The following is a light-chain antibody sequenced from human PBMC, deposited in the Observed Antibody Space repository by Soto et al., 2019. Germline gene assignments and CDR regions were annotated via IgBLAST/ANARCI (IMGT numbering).Light chain of an antibody. CDR1: QDIGNY. Sequence: DIQITHSPSSLPASVLYRVTLTCQASQDIGNYLNWYQQKPGKAPNLLIFDGSDLERGVPSRFGGSGSGTEFTFTISSLQPEDIATYYCQQYYSVPFTFGGGTKVDIK. CDR2: DGS. CDR3: QQYYSVPFT. V-gene: IGKV1-33*01. J-gene: IGKJ4*01.